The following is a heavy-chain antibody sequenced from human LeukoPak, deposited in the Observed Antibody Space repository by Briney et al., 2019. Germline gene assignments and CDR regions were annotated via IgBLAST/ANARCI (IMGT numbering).Heavy chain of an antibody. CDR2: IKQEGSKK. CDR3: ATVPPGRCDGDPCYPVFNY. Sequence: GGSLRLSCAASGITFSNHWMSWVGQAREKGGEGVAHIKQEGSKKNYVDSVKGGFTISRDKAENSLYVQMNRLGEEGRAVYYCATVPPGRCDGDPCYPVFNYWGRGTLVTVSS. D-gene: IGHD2-21*01. V-gene: IGHV3-7*01. J-gene: IGHJ4*02. CDR1: GITFSNHW.